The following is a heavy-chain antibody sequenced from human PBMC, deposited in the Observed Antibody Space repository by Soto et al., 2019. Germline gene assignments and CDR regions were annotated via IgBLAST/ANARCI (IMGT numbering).Heavy chain of an antibody. J-gene: IGHJ5*02. Sequence: QVQLVRSGAEVKQPGSSVKVSCQASGVTFSSFAISWVRQAPGQGLEWMGGIIPIFRTPNYAQNFQGRVTITADESTRSVYMELSRLRSEDTAVYYCARSTGSGFRPGTHRFNWFDPWGQGTLVTVSS. D-gene: IGHD5-12*01. CDR3: ARSTGSGFRPGTHRFNWFDP. V-gene: IGHV1-69*01. CDR2: IIPIFRTP. CDR1: GVTFSSFA.